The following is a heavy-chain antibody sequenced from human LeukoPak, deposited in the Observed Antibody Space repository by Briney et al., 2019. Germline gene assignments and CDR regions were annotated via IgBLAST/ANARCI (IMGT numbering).Heavy chain of an antibody. Sequence: GGSLRLSCAASGFTFSTYWMSWVRQAPGKGLEWVANIKPDGSEIHYVDSVKDRFTISRDNAKNSLYLQMNSLRDEDTAVYYCARGSRFCSPWGQGTLVTVSS. CDR1: GFTFSTYW. V-gene: IGHV3-7*01. CDR2: IKPDGSEI. D-gene: IGHD2-15*01. CDR3: ARGSRFCSP. J-gene: IGHJ5*02.